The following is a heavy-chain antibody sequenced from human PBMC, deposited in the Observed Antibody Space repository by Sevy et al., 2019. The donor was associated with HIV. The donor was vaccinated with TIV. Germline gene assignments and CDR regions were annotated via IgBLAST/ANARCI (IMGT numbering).Heavy chain of an antibody. CDR2: ISSSSSYI. D-gene: IGHD5-18*01. Sequence: GGSLRLSCAASGFTFSSYSMNWVRQAPGKGLEWVSSISSSSSYIYYADSVKGRFTISRDNAKNSLYLQMNSLRAEDTAVYYCARDRYTYGSYYFDYWGQGTLVTVSS. V-gene: IGHV3-21*04. CDR1: GFTFSSYS. J-gene: IGHJ4*02. CDR3: ARDRYTYGSYYFDY.